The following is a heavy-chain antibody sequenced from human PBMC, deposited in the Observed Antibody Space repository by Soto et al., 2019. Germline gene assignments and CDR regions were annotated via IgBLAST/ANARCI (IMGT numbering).Heavy chain of an antibody. CDR3: AKDAVYNDGLWLMDH. CDR2: IYGSGRGI. CDR1: GLPHNSFA. V-gene: IGHV3-23*05. J-gene: IGHJ4*02. Sequence: GGFLRLSCTAPGLPHNSFAMMWFRQAPGQGLECVAGIYGSGRGIEYADSVKGRFTISRDNSRNTVYLQMTDLRADDTAVYYCAKDAVYNDGLWLMDHWGQGTQVTVSS. D-gene: IGHD2-21*01.